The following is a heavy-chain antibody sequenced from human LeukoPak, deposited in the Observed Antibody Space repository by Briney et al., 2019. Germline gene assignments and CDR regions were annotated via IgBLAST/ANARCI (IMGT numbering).Heavy chain of an antibody. CDR1: GYSFTTYW. D-gene: IGHD2-21*02. J-gene: IGHJ3*01. CDR2: IFPADSDT. Sequence: GESLKISCKASGYSFTTYWIGWVRQVPGKGLEWMRIIFPADSDTRYSPSFQGQVTVSADKSITTAYLQWSSLKASDTAMYYCARWVTADRGKKDAFDVWGQGTMVTVSS. V-gene: IGHV5-51*01. CDR3: ARWVTADRGKKDAFDV.